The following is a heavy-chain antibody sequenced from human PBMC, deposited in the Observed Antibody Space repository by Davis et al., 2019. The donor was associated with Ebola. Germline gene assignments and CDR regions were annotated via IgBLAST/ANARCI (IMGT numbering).Heavy chain of an antibody. J-gene: IGHJ4*02. Sequence: GGSLRLSCAASGFTFSNAWMSWVRQAPGKGLEWVAVIWYDGSNKYYADSVKGRFTISRDNSKNTLYLQMNSLRAEDTAVYYCARGAEYSSGATDYWGQGTLVTVSS. CDR2: IWYDGSNK. CDR1: GFTFSNAW. V-gene: IGHV3-33*08. CDR3: ARGAEYSSGATDY. D-gene: IGHD6-25*01.